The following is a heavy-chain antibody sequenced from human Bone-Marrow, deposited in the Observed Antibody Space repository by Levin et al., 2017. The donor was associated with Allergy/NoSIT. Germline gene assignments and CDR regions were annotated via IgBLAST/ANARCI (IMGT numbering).Heavy chain of an antibody. CDR1: GFIFDDYT. V-gene: IGHV3-49*04. CDR2: IRTKAYGGTT. D-gene: IGHD4-23*01. Sequence: GGSLRLSCRASGFIFDDYTLTWVRQAPGKGLEWVGFIRTKAYGGTTEYAASVKGRFTISRDDSKTIAYLQMNSLKNEDTAVYYCTRGRTTVVTADAFDMWGQGTMVTVSS. J-gene: IGHJ3*02. CDR3: TRGRTTVVTADAFDM.